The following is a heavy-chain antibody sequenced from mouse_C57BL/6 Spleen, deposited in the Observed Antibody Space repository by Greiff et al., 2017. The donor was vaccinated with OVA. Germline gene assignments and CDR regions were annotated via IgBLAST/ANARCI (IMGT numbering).Heavy chain of an antibody. J-gene: IGHJ4*01. V-gene: IGHV7-3*01. CDR1: GFTFTDYY. D-gene: IGHD3-2*01. CDR2: IRNKANGYTT. CDR3: ASRKTAYAMDY. Sequence: EVQVVESGGGLVQPGGSLSLSCAASGFTFTDYYMSWVRQPPGKALEWLGFIRNKANGYTTEYSASVKGRFTISRDNSQSILYLQMNARRAEDSATYYCASRKTAYAMDYWGQGTSVTVSS.